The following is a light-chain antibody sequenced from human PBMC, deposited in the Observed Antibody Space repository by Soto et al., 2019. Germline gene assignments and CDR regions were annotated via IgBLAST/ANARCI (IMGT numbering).Light chain of an antibody. CDR2: GAS. CDR1: QSVSSN. CDR3: QQYGYSFWT. Sequence: EIVMTQSPATLSVSPGERATLSCRASQSVSSNLAWYQQKPGQAPRLLIYGASTRATGIPARFSGSGSGTEFTLTISRLEPEDFAVYYCQQYGYSFWTFGQGTKVDIK. V-gene: IGKV3-15*01. J-gene: IGKJ1*01.